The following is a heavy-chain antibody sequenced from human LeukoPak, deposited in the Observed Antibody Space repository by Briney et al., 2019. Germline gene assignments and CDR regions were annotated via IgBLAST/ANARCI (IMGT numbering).Heavy chain of an antibody. D-gene: IGHD3-22*01. CDR1: GYTFTGYY. CDR3: ARAPDSSAPTDI. CDR2: INPNSGGT. V-gene: IGHV1-2*06. Sequence: GASVKVSCKGSGYTFTGYYMHWVRQAPGQGLEWMGRINPNSGGTNYAQKFQGRVTMTRDTSISTAYMELSWLGSDDTAVYYCARAPDSSAPTDIWGQGTMVTVSS. J-gene: IGHJ3*02.